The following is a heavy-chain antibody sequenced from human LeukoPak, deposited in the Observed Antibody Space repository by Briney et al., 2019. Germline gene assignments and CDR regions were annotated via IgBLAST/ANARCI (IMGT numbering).Heavy chain of an antibody. V-gene: IGHV4-34*01. CDR1: GGSISPYS. D-gene: IGHD6-19*01. CDR2: INHSGST. Sequence: KPSETLSLTCAVSGGSISPYSWSWIRQPPGKGLEWIGEINHSGSTNYNPSLKSRVTISVDTSKNQFSLKLSSVTAADTAVYYCARLRGIAVAGLDYYYYYGMDVWGQGTTVTVSS. J-gene: IGHJ6*02. CDR3: ARLRGIAVAGLDYYYYYGMDV.